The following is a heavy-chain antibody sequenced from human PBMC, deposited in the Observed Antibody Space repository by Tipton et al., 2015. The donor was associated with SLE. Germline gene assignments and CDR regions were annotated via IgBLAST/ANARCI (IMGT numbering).Heavy chain of an antibody. CDR3: ARGFWSDDLTNHYYYGVDV. CDR2: IRHDGSEK. J-gene: IGHJ6*02. Sequence: SLRLSCAVSGFTFSGYWMSWVRQAPGKGLEWVANIRHDGSEKYYVDSVEDRFTISRDNAKNSLFLQMNSLRAVDTAVYYRARGFWSDDLTNHYYYGVDVWGQGTAVTVSS. D-gene: IGHD3-3*01. CDR1: GFTFSGYW. V-gene: IGHV3-7*04.